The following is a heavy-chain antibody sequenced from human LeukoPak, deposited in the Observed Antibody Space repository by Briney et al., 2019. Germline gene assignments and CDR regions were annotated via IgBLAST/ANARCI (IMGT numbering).Heavy chain of an antibody. CDR2: IYYSGST. V-gene: IGHV4-59*01. D-gene: IGHD3-3*01. CDR1: GGSISSYY. J-gene: IGHJ4*02. CDR3: ARTYYDFWSGYLH. Sequence: ASETLSLTCTVSGGSISSYYWSWIRQPPGKGLEWIGYIYYSGSTNYNPSLKSRVTISVGTSKNQFSLKLSSVTAADTAVYYCARTYYDFWSGYLHWGQGTLVTVSS.